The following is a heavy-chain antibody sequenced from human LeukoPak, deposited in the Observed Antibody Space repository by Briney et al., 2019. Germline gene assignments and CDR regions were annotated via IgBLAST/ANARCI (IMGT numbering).Heavy chain of an antibody. Sequence: SETLPLTCAVYGGSFSGYYWSWIRQPPGKGLEWIGEINHSGSTNYNPSLKSRVTISVDTSKNQFSLKLSSVTAADTAVYYCARALGEMATIVYFDYWGQGTLVTVSS. J-gene: IGHJ4*02. V-gene: IGHV4-34*01. CDR2: INHSGST. CDR3: ARALGEMATIVYFDY. CDR1: GGSFSGYY. D-gene: IGHD5-24*01.